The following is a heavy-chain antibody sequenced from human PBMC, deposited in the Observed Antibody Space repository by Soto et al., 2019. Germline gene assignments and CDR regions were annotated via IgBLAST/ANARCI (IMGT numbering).Heavy chain of an antibody. CDR3: ARGGQYYDSSGYSIWGHYCDYDGMDV. V-gene: IGHV1-69*01. CDR2: IIPIFGTA. D-gene: IGHD3-22*01. J-gene: IGHJ6*02. Sequence: QVQLVQSGAEVKKPGSSVKVSCKASGGTFSSYAISWVRQAPGQGLEWMGGIIPIFGTANYAQKFQGRGTITADESTSTAYMELSRLRSEDTAVYYCARGGQYYDSSGYSIWGHYCDYDGMDVWGQGTTVTVSS. CDR1: GGTFSSYA.